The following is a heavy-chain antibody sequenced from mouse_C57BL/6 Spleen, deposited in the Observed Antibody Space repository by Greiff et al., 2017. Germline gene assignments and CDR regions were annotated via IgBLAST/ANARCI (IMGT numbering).Heavy chain of an antibody. V-gene: IGHV1-81*01. CDR3: ARSDYGSSYLYAMDY. J-gene: IGHJ4*01. CDR2: IYPRSGNT. CDR1: GYTFTSYG. Sequence: QVQLQQSGAELARPGASVKLSCKASGYTFTSYGISWVKQRTGQGLEWIGEIYPRSGNTYYNEKFKGKATLTADKSSSTAYMELRSLTSEDSAVYFCARSDYGSSYLYAMDYWGQGTSVTVSS. D-gene: IGHD1-1*01.